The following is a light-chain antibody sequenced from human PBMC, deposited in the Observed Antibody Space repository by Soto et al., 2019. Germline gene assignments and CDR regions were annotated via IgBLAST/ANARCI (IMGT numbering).Light chain of an antibody. CDR3: CSYTTSNTRQIV. V-gene: IGLV2-14*01. CDR1: SSDVGGYNY. CDR2: DVS. Sequence: QSALTQPASVSGSPGLSITISCTGTSSDVGGYNYVSWYQQHPGKAPKFMIYDVSNRPSGVSNRFSGSKSGNTASLTISGLQAEDEADYYCCSYTTSNTRQIVFGTGTKVPS. J-gene: IGLJ1*01.